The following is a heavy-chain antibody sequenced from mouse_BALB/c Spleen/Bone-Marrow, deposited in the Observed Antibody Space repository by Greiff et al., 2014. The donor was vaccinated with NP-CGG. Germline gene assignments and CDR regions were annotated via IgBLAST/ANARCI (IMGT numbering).Heavy chain of an antibody. V-gene: IGHV2-2*02. CDR3: AKTGTGAADY. D-gene: IGHD4-1*01. CDR2: IWSGGST. CDR1: GFSLTTYG. Sequence: QVQLKESGPGLVQPSQSLSITCTVSGFSLTTYGIHWVRQSPGKGLEWLGVIWSGGSTDYNAAFISRLSISKDNSKSQVFFKMNSLQVNDTAIYYCAKTGTGAADYWGQGTTLTVSS. J-gene: IGHJ2*01.